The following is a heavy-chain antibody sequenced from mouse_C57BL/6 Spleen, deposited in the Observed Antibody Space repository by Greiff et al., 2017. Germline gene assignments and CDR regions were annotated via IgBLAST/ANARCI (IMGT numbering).Heavy chain of an antibody. D-gene: IGHD1-1*01. CDR1: GYTFTSYG. J-gene: IGHJ2*01. CDR2: IYPRSGNT. V-gene: IGHV1-81*01. CDR3: ARKSIYYYVSSEDYFDY. Sequence: QVQLQQSGAELARPGASVKLSCKASGYTFTSYGISWVKQRTGQGLEWIGEIYPRSGNTYYNEKFKGKATLTADKSSSTAYMELRSLTSEDSAVYFCARKSIYYYVSSEDYFDYWGQGTTLTVSS.